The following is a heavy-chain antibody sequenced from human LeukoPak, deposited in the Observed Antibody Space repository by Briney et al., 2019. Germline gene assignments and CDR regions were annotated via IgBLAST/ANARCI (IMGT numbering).Heavy chain of an antibody. CDR3: ARVDRRRDGYNLALRGQYNWFDP. Sequence: PSETLSLTCAVYGGSFSGYYWSWIRQPPGKGLEWIGEINHSGSTNYNPSLKSRVHISVEISKSHFSLKLSSVTAADPAVYYCARVDRRRDGYNLALRGQYNWFDPWGQGTLVTVSS. J-gene: IGHJ5*02. V-gene: IGHV4-34*01. D-gene: IGHD5-24*01. CDR2: INHSGST. CDR1: GGSFSGYY.